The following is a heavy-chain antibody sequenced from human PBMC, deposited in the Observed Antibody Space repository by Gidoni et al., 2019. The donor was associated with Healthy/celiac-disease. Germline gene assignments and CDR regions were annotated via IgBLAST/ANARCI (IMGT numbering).Heavy chain of an antibody. V-gene: IGHV3-48*02. J-gene: IGHJ4*02. CDR2: ISSSSSTI. CDR1: GFTLSSYS. Sequence: EVQLVESGGGLVQPGGSLRLPCSASGFTLSSYSMNWVRPAPGKGLEGVSYISSSSSTIYYADSVKGRFTISRDNAKNSLYLQMNSLRDEDTAVYYCARTEGGYWGQGTLVTVSS. CDR3: ARTEGGY.